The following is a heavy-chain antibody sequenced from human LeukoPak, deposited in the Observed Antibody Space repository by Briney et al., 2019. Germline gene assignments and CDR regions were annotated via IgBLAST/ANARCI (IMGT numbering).Heavy chain of an antibody. CDR1: GGPFSGYY. CDR3: ARLIAVGGDFDY. CDR2: IYYSGST. D-gene: IGHD6-19*01. J-gene: IGHJ4*02. V-gene: IGHV4-34*01. Sequence: SETLSLTCAVHGGPFSGYYWSWIRQPPGKGLEWIGSIYYSGSTYYSPSLKSRVTISVDTSKNQFSLKLSSVTAADTAVYYCARLIAVGGDFDYWGQGTLVTVSS.